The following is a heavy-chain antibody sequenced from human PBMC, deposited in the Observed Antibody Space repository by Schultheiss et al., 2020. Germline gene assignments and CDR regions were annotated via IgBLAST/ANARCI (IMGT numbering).Heavy chain of an antibody. J-gene: IGHJ6*04. Sequence: SETLSLTCTVSGGSISSYYWSWIRQPAGKGLEWIGEIYHSGSTNYNPSLKSRVTISVDTSKNQFSLKLSSVTAADTAVYYCARAIVADDYYGMDVWGKGTTVTVSS. CDR3: ARAIVADDYYGMDV. V-gene: IGHV4-59*08. CDR1: GGSISSYY. D-gene: IGHD2-15*01. CDR2: IYHSGST.